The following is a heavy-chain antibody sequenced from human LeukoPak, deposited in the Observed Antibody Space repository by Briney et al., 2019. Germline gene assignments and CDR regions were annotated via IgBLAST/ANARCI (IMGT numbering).Heavy chain of an antibody. CDR3: ARALYYDILTNYQTHTYYFDY. Sequence: GGSLRLSCAASGFTFTNAWMSWVRQAPGKGLEWVSSISSRSSNIYYADSMKGRFTVSRDNAKNSLYLQMNSLRAEDTAVYYCARALYYDILTNYQTHTYYFDYWGQGTLLTVSS. CDR2: ISSRSSNI. V-gene: IGHV3-21*01. J-gene: IGHJ4*02. D-gene: IGHD3-9*01. CDR1: GFTFTNAW.